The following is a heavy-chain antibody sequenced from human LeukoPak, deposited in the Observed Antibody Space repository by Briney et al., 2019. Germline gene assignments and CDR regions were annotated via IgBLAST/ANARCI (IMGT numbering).Heavy chain of an antibody. Sequence: TLSLTCTVSGGSINSGGNYWSWIRQPPGKALEWLALIYWDDDKRYSPSLKSRLTVTKDTSKNQVVLTMTNLDPVDTATYYCAQTYYYTSGNFYLDHWGQGTLVTVSS. J-gene: IGHJ4*02. CDR2: IYWDDDK. CDR1: GGSINSGGNY. D-gene: IGHD3-10*01. CDR3: AQTYYYTSGNFYLDH. V-gene: IGHV2-5*08.